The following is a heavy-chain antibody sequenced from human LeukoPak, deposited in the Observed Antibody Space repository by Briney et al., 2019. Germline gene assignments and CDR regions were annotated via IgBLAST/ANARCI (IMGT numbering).Heavy chain of an antibody. V-gene: IGHV3-33*01. J-gene: IGHJ4*02. Sequence: GGSLRLSCAASGFTFSSYGMHWVRQAPGKGLEWVAVIWYDGSNKYYAGSVKGRFTISRDNSKNTLYLQMNSLRAEDTAVYYCARDGEYYDSSGYYFRGPFDYWGQGTLVTVSS. CDR1: GFTFSSYG. CDR2: IWYDGSNK. D-gene: IGHD3-22*01. CDR3: ARDGEYYDSSGYYFRGPFDY.